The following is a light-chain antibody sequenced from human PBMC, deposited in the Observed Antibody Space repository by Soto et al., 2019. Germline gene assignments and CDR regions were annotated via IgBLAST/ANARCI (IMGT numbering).Light chain of an antibody. CDR3: QQRRKWPIT. Sequence: EIVLTQSPGTLSLSPVERATLSCRASQSVSSSYLAWYQQKPGQAPRLVIYDASNRATGIPARFSGSGSGTDFTLTISSLEPEDFAVYYCQQRRKWPITFGQGTRLEIK. J-gene: IGKJ5*01. CDR1: QSVSSSY. V-gene: IGKV3D-20*02. CDR2: DAS.